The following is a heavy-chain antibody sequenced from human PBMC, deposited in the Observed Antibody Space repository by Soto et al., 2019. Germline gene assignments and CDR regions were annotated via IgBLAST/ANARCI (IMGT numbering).Heavy chain of an antibody. V-gene: IGHV3-30*18. D-gene: IGHD2-15*01. CDR1: GFTFSSYG. J-gene: IGHJ4*02. CDR2: ISYDGSNK. Sequence: HPGGSLRLSCAASGFTFSSYGMHWVRQAPGKGLEWVAVISYDGSNKYYADSVKGRFTISRDNSKNTLYLQMNSLRAEDTAVYYCAKDLYIAGTFDYWGQGTLVTVSS. CDR3: AKDLYIAGTFDY.